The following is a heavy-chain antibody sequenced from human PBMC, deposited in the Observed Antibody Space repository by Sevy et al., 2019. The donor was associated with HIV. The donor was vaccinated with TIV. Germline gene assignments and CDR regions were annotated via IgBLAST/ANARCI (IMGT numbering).Heavy chain of an antibody. CDR3: ARDFPSSGYFHYYYYYGMDV. V-gene: IGHV3-7*01. CDR1: GFTFSSYW. CDR2: IKQDGSEK. J-gene: IGHJ6*02. D-gene: IGHD3-22*01. Sequence: GGSLRLSCAASGFTFSSYWMSWVRQAPGKGLEWVANIKQDGSEKYYVDSVKGRFTISRANAKNSLYLQMNSLRAEDTAVYYCARDFPSSGYFHYYYYYGMDVWGQGTTVTVSS.